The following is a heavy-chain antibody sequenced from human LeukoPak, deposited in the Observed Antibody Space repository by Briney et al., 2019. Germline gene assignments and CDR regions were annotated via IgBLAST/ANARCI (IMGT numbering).Heavy chain of an antibody. D-gene: IGHD3-3*01. J-gene: IGHJ3*02. CDR2: IYTSGST. CDR3: ARVGFYGRAFDI. CDR1: GGSISSYY. Sequence: SETLSLTCTVSGGSISSYYWSWIRQPAGKGLEWIGRIYTSGSTNYNPSLKSRVTMSVDTSKNQFSLKLSSVTAADTAVYYRARVGFYGRAFDIWGQGTMVTVSS. V-gene: IGHV4-4*07.